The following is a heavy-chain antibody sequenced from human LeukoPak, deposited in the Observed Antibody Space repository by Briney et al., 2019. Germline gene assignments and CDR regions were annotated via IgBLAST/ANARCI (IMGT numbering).Heavy chain of an antibody. D-gene: IGHD2-2*01. J-gene: IGHJ6*02. Sequence: ASVKVSCKASGYTFTGYYMHWVRQAPGQGLEWMGWINPNSGGTNYAQKFQGRVTMTRDTSISTAYMELSRLRSDDTAVYYCARDQKYCSSTSCYYYYGMDVWGQGTTVTVSS. CDR3: ARDQKYCSSTSCYYYYGMDV. V-gene: IGHV1-2*02. CDR1: GYTFTGYY. CDR2: INPNSGGT.